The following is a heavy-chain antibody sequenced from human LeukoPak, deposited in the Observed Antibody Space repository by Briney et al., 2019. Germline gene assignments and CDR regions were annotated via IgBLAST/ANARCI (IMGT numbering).Heavy chain of an antibody. D-gene: IGHD3/OR15-3a*01. CDR3: ARVNGTWTPFDH. CDR2: INSDGSST. V-gene: IGHV3-74*01. CDR1: GLTFSTYW. Sequence: EGSLRLSCAASGLTFSTYWMHWVRQAPEKALVWVSRINSDGSSTSYTDSVKGRFTISRDNAKNTLYLQMNSLRAEDTAVYYCARVNGTWTPFDHWGQGTLVTVSS. J-gene: IGHJ4*02.